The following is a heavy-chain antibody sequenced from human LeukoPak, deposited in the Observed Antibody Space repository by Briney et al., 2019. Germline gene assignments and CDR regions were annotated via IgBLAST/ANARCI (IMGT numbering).Heavy chain of an antibody. J-gene: IGHJ3*01. V-gene: IGHV3-7*03. CDR2: INQGGTEE. Sequence: GGSLRLSCAASGFTFGIYWMSWVRQAPGQGLEWVANINQGGTEEYYVDSVKGRFTISRDNANNSLYLQMDSLTPEDTALYYCVKGDTLRILTAFDLWGQGTMVTVSS. D-gene: IGHD2/OR15-2a*01. CDR3: VKGDTLRILTAFDL. CDR1: GFTFGIYW.